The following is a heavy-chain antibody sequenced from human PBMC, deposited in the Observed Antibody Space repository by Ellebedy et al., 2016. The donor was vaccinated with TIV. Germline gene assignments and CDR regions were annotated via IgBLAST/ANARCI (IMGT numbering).Heavy chain of an antibody. V-gene: IGHV5-10-1*01. Sequence: GESLKISXKGFGYRFTSYCITWVRQMPGKGLEWMGRIDPSDSYTNYSPSFQGHVTLSADKSISTAYLQWSSLKASDTALYYCARRDEGYNGMDVWGRGTTVTVSS. CDR3: ARRDEGYNGMDV. CDR2: IDPSDSYT. CDR1: GYRFTSYC. J-gene: IGHJ6*02.